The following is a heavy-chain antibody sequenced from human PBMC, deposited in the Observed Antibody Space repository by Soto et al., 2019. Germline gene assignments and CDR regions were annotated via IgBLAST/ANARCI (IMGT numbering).Heavy chain of an antibody. V-gene: IGHV4-30-4*01. D-gene: IGHD6-19*01. Sequence: QVQLQESGPGLVKPSQTLSLTCTVSGGSISSGDYYWSWIRQPPGKGLEWIGYIYYSGSTYYNPSLKSRVTISVDTSKNQFSLKLSSVTAADTAVYYCAREKKHRGSGSYYGMDVWGQGTTVTVSS. CDR3: AREKKHRGSGSYYGMDV. J-gene: IGHJ6*02. CDR1: GGSISSGDYY. CDR2: IYYSGST.